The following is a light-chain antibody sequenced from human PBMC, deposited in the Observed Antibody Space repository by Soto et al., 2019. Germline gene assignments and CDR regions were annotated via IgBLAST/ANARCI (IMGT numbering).Light chain of an antibody. CDR1: QDIGYW. Sequence: DIQVTQSPSFVSAAVGDRVTITCRTNQDIGYWLAWYQQKPGKAPKLLISAASDLHIGVPSRFSGSGSGTHVTLTITSPQPEDFGTFYCQQANNFPRTFGGGTRVEI. CDR2: AAS. CDR3: QQANNFPRT. J-gene: IGKJ4*01. V-gene: IGKV1-12*01.